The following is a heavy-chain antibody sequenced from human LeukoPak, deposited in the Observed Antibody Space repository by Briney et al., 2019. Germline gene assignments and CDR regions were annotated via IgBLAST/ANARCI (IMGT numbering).Heavy chain of an antibody. D-gene: IGHD1-26*01. CDR3: ARGGNYWPQWWFDP. CDR2: IYYTGST. Sequence: SSETLSLTCTVSGGSISTYYWSWIRQPPGKGLEWIGYIYYTGSTSYNPSLKSRVTMSLDASKNQFSLEPNSVTPADTAVYYCARGGNYWPQWWFDPWGRGTLVSVSS. J-gene: IGHJ5*02. CDR1: GGSISTYY. V-gene: IGHV4-59*01.